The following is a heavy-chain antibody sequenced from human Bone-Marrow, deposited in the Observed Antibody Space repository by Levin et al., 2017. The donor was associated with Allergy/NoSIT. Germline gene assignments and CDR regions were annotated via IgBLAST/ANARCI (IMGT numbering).Heavy chain of an antibody. Sequence: PGGSLRLSCAVSGSPFRDHYLGWIRQAPGKGLEWISYISSSGDTIYYADSVKGRFSVSRDNAKHSLYLHLNNVTAQDTAVYYCATERSTAWDQWGQGTLVTVSS. V-gene: IGHV3-11*01. J-gene: IGHJ4*02. D-gene: IGHD1-26*01. CDR3: ATERSTAWDQ. CDR1: GSPFRDHY. CDR2: ISSSGDTI.